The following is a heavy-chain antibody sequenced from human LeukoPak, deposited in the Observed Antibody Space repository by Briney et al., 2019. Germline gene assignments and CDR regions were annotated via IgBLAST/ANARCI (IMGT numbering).Heavy chain of an antibody. Sequence: SETLSLTCAVYGGSFSGYYWSWIRQPPGKGLEWIGEINHSGGTNYNPSLKSRVTISVDTSKNQFSLKLSSVTAADTAVYYCARAIYGGNSRLDSGYWGQGTLVTVSS. CDR1: GGSFSGYY. D-gene: IGHD4-23*01. V-gene: IGHV4-34*01. J-gene: IGHJ4*02. CDR3: ARAIYGGNSRLDSGY. CDR2: INHSGGT.